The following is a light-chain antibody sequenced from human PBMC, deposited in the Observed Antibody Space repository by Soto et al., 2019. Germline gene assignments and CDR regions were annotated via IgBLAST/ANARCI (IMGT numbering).Light chain of an antibody. J-gene: IGKJ1*01. CDR2: GAS. V-gene: IGKV3-20*01. CDR1: QTISSNY. CDR3: QQYGSSPWT. Sequence: EIVLTQSPDTLALSPGERASLSSTASQTISSNYLAWYQQKPGQAPRLLIYGASGRATGIPDRFSGSGSGTDFTLTISRLEPEDFAVYYGQQYGSSPWTFGQGTKVDIK.